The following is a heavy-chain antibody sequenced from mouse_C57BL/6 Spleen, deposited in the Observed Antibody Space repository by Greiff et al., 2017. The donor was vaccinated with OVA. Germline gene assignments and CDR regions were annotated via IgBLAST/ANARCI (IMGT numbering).Heavy chain of an antibody. CDR1: GYAFSSSW. CDR3: ARWESTVGGMDY. D-gene: IGHD1-1*01. V-gene: IGHV1-82*01. Sequence: QVQLQQSGPELVKPGASVKISCKASGYAFSSSWMNWVKQRPGKGLEWIGRIYPGDGDTNYNGKFKGKATLTADKSSSTAYMQLSSLTSEDSAVYFCARWESTVGGMDYWGQGTSVTVSS. CDR2: IYPGDGDT. J-gene: IGHJ4*01.